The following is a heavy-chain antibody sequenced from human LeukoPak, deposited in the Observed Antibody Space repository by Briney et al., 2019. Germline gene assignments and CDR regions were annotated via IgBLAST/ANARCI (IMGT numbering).Heavy chain of an antibody. D-gene: IGHD2-21*02. CDR3: ARRDTVTAFDY. J-gene: IGHJ4*02. Sequence: DSVKGRFAISRDNSKNTLYLQMNSMRAEDTAVYYCARRDTVTAFDYWGQGTVVTVSS. V-gene: IGHV3-30*09.